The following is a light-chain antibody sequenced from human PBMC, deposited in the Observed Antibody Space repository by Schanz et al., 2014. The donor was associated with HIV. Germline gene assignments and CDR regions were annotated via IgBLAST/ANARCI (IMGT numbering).Light chain of an antibody. Sequence: QSVLTQPPSASGTPGQRVTISCSGSRSNIGTNYVYWYQQLPGTAPKLLIYRNNQRPSGVPDRFSGSRSGTSASLGISGLRSEDESDYYCAAWDDSLSGWVFGGGTKLTV. CDR3: AAWDDSLSGWV. CDR2: RNN. CDR1: RSNIGTNY. J-gene: IGLJ3*02. V-gene: IGLV1-47*01.